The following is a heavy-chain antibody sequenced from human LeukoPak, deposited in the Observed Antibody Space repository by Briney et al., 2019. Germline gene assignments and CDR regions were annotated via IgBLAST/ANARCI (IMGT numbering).Heavy chain of an antibody. CDR3: ARDRCSSTSCYLTDAFDI. CDR1: GYTFTSYD. J-gene: IGHJ3*02. D-gene: IGHD2-2*01. V-gene: IGHV1-18*01. CDR2: ISAYNGNT. Sequence: GASVKVSCKDSGYTFTSYDISWVRQAPGQGLEWMGWISAYNGNTNYAQKLQGRVTMTTDTSTSTAYMELRSLRSDDTAVYYCARDRCSSTSCYLTDAFDIWGQGTMVTVSS.